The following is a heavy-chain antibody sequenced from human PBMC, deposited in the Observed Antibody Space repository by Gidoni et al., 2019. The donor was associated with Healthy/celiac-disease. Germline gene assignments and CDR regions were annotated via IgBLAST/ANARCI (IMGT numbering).Heavy chain of an antibody. D-gene: IGHD3-22*01. V-gene: IGHV4-34*01. Sequence: QVQLQQWGAGLLKPSETLSLTCAVYGGSFSGYYWSWIRQPPGKGLEWIGEINHSGSTNYNPSLKSRVTISVDTSKNQFSLKLSSVTAADTAVYYCARGNYYDSSGVRGWFDPWGQGTLVTVSS. J-gene: IGHJ5*02. CDR3: ARGNYYDSSGVRGWFDP. CDR2: INHSGST. CDR1: GGSFSGYY.